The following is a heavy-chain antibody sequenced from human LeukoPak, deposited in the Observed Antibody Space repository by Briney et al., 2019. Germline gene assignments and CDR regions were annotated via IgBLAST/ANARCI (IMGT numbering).Heavy chain of an antibody. CDR3: ARDHLYSSGWYLGYDAFDI. CDR2: IYTSGST. D-gene: IGHD6-19*01. Sequence: TSETLSLTCTVSGGSISSGSYYWSWIRQPAGKGLEWIGRIYTSGSTNYNPSLKSRVTISVDTSKNQFSLKLSSVTAADTAVYYCARDHLYSSGWYLGYDAFDIWGQGTMVTVPS. V-gene: IGHV4-61*02. CDR1: GGSISSGSYY. J-gene: IGHJ3*02.